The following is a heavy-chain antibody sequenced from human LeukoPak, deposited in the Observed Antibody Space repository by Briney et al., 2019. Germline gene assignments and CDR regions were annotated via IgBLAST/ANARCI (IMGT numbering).Heavy chain of an antibody. CDR2: INHSGST. V-gene: IGHV4-34*01. J-gene: IGHJ4*02. Sequence: SETLSLTCAVYGGSFSGYYWSWLRQPPGKGLEWIGEINHSGSTNYNPSLKSRVTISVDTSKNQFSLKLSSVTAADTAVYYCARDLFLRGSYLAFIFDYWGQGTLVTVSS. D-gene: IGHD1-26*01. CDR1: GGSFSGYY. CDR3: ARDLFLRGSYLAFIFDY.